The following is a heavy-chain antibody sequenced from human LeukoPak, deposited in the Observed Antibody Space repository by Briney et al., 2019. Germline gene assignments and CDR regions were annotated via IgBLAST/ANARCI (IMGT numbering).Heavy chain of an antibody. J-gene: IGHJ4*02. CDR2: IYYSGNT. CDR1: GDSISSRSYY. CDR3: ARDWLGALDY. D-gene: IGHD1-26*01. Sequence: SETLSLTCSVSGDSISSRSYYWDWIRQVPGKELEWIGKIYYSGNTYHNPSLKSRVTMSIDTSKSQFFLELSSVTAADPAVYYCARDWLGALDYWGQGLLVTVSS. V-gene: IGHV4-39*07.